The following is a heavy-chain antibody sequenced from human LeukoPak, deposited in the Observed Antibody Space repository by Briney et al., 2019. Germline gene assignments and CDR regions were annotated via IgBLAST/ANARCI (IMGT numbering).Heavy chain of an antibody. V-gene: IGHV4-4*02. D-gene: IGHD2/OR15-2a*01. CDR2: IYHSGST. CDR3: ARDQKSIGDDAFDI. J-gene: IGHJ3*02. Sequence: SETLSLTCAVSGGSISSSNWWSWVRQPPGKGLEWIGEIYHSGSTNYNPSLKSRVTISVDKSKNQFSLKLSSVTAADTAVYYCARDQKSIGDDAFDIWGQGTMVTVPS. CDR1: GGSISSSNW.